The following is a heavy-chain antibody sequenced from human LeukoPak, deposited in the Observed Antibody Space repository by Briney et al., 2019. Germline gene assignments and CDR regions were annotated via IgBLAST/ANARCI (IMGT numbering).Heavy chain of an antibody. CDR1: GGSFSGYY. CDR3: ARHPVHYYDSSGYYF. D-gene: IGHD3-22*01. V-gene: IGHV4-34*01. CDR2: INHSGST. Sequence: SETLSLTCAVYGGSFSGYYWSWIRQPPGKGLEWIGEINHSGSTNYNPSLKSRVTISVDTSKNQFSLKLSSVTAADTAVYYCARHPVHYYDSSGYYFWGQGTLVTVSS. J-gene: IGHJ4*02.